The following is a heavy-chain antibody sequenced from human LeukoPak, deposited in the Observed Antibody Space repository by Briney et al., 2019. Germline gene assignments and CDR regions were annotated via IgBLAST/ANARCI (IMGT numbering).Heavy chain of an antibody. J-gene: IGHJ4*02. D-gene: IGHD4-17*01. CDR1: GVSFSGYY. V-gene: IGHV4-34*01. CDR3: ARLHDDYGDYGGDY. CDR2: INHSGST. Sequence: KPSETLSLTCAVYGVSFSGYYWSWIRQPPGKGLEWIGEINHSGSTNYNPSLKSRVTISVDTSKNQFSLKLSSVTAADTAVYYCARLHDDYGDYGGDYWGQGTLVTVSS.